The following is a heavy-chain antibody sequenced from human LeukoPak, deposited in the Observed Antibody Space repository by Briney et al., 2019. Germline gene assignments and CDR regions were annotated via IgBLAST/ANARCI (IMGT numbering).Heavy chain of an antibody. CDR3: ARDMFLDSVYYYGMDV. Sequence: GGSLRLSCAASGFTFISYAMSWVRQAPGKGLEWVSSLSGNAGRPYYADSVKGRFTISRDNSKDTLYLQMNSLRAEDTAVYYCARDMFLDSVYYYGMDVWGQGTTVTVSS. D-gene: IGHD3-3*01. CDR1: GFTFISYA. CDR2: LSGNAGRP. J-gene: IGHJ6*02. V-gene: IGHV3-23*01.